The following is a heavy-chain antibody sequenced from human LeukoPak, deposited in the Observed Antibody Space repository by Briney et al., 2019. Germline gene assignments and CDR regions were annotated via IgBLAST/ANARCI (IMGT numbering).Heavy chain of an antibody. J-gene: IGHJ6*04. Sequence: KPSETLSLTCAVYGGSFSGYYWSWIRQPPGKGLEWIGEINHSGGTNYNPSLKSRVTISVDTSKNQFSLKLSSVTAADTAVYYCASESSPSPYYYYGMDVWGKGTTVTVSS. CDR3: ASESSPSPYYYYGMDV. CDR1: GGSFSGYY. V-gene: IGHV4-34*01. D-gene: IGHD3-10*01. CDR2: INHSGGT.